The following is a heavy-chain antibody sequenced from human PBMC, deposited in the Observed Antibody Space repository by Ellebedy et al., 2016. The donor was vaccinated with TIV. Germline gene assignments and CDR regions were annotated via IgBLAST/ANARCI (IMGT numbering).Heavy chain of an antibody. CDR1: GGSISSGGYY. J-gene: IGHJ5*02. CDR2: IYYSGST. D-gene: IGHD6-13*01. Sequence: SETLSLXCTVSGGSISSGGYYWSWIRQHPGKGLEWIGYIYYSGSTYYNPSLKSRVTISVDTSKNQFSLKLSSVTAADTAVYYCALERRGIAAAGTGGWFDPWGQGTLVTVSS. CDR3: ALERRGIAAAGTGGWFDP. V-gene: IGHV4-31*03.